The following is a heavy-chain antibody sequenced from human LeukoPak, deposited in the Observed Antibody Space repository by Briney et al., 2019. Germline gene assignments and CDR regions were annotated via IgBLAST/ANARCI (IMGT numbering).Heavy chain of an antibody. CDR2: INTDGSST. CDR3: AKDHQWLSKAMDY. Sequence: GGSLRLSCAASGFTFSSYWMHWVRHAPGKGLVWVSRINTDGSSTSYADSVKGRITISRDNAKNTLYLQMNSLRAEDTAVYYCAKDHQWLSKAMDYWGQGTLVTVSS. J-gene: IGHJ4*02. V-gene: IGHV3-74*01. CDR1: GFTFSSYW. D-gene: IGHD3-22*01.